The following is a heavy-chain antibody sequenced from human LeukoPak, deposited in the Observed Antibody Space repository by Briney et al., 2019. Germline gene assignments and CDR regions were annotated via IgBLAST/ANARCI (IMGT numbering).Heavy chain of an antibody. CDR3: ASSSREYSYGYHFDY. CDR1: GGSISSGGYY. J-gene: IGHJ4*02. CDR2: IYYSGST. D-gene: IGHD5-18*01. Sequence: SETLSLTCTVSGGSISSGGYYWSWIRQNPGKGLEWIGYIYYSGSTYYTASLKGRFTISVDTSKNQFSLKLSSVAAADTAVYYCASSSREYSYGYHFDYWGQGTLVTVAS. V-gene: IGHV4-31*03.